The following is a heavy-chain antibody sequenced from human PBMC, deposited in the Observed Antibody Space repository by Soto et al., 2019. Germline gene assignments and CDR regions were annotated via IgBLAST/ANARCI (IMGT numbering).Heavy chain of an antibody. J-gene: IGHJ4*02. CDR2: IYYSGST. CDR3: ARHPGGSSSSAGAIDY. D-gene: IGHD6-6*01. Sequence: SETLSLTCTVSGGSISSSSYYWGWIRQPPGKGLEWIGSIYYSGSTYYNPSLKSRVTISVDTSKNQFSLKLSSVTAADTAVYYCARHPGGSSSSAGAIDYWGQGTLVTVPQ. V-gene: IGHV4-39*01. CDR1: GGSISSSSYY.